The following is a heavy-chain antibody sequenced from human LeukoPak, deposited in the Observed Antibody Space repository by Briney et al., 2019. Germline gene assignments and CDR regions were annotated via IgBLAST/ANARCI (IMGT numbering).Heavy chain of an antibody. V-gene: IGHV4-38-2*02. CDR2: IYHSGST. D-gene: IGHD6-13*01. CDR1: GYSISSGYY. J-gene: IGHJ5*02. Sequence: SETLSLTCTVSGYSISSGYYWGWIRQPPGKGLDWIGSIYHSGSTYYNPSLKSRVTISVDTSKNQFSLKLSSVTAADTAVYYCARGGSSWYAVWFDPWGQGTLITVSS. CDR3: ARGGSSWYAVWFDP.